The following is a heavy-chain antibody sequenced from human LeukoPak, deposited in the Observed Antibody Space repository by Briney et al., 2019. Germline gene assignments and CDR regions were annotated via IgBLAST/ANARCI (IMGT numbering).Heavy chain of an antibody. CDR3: ARGRVRCSSTSCRHSYNWFDP. V-gene: IGHV4-34*01. D-gene: IGHD2-2*01. CDR1: GGSFSGYY. J-gene: IGHJ5*02. Sequence: SETLSLTCAVYGGSFSGYYWSWIRQPPGKGLEWIGEINHSGSTNYNPSLKGRVTISVDTSKNQFSLKLSSVTAADTAVYYCARGRVRCSSTSCRHSYNWFDPWGQGTLVTVSS. CDR2: INHSGST.